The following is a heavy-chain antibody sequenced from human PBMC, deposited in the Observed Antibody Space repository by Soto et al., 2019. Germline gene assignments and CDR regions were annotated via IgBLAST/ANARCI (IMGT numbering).Heavy chain of an antibody. Sequence: EVQLVESGGDLVQPGGSLRLSCVASGFTFSDYSMNWVRQTPGKGLEWIAYIYARGGTIYYADSVKGRFTISRDTAKSSLYLQMNSLRAEDTGVYYCVRDPEALDYWGQGTLVTVSS. CDR2: IYARGGTI. V-gene: IGHV3-48*01. CDR3: VRDPEALDY. J-gene: IGHJ4*02. CDR1: GFTFSDYS.